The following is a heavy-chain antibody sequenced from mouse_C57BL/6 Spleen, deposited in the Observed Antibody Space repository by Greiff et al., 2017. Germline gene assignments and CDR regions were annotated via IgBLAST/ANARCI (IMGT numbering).Heavy chain of an antibody. CDR1: GYAFSSSW. D-gene: IGHD1-1*01. CDR3: ASDYYGTWFAY. CDR2: IYPGDGDT. Sequence: VQLQQSGPELVKPGASVKISCKASGYAFSSSWMNWVKQRPGKGLEWIGRIYPGDGDTNYNGKFKGKATLTADKSSSTAYMQLSSLTSEDSAVYFCASDYYGTWFAYWGQGTLVTVSA. J-gene: IGHJ3*01. V-gene: IGHV1-82*01.